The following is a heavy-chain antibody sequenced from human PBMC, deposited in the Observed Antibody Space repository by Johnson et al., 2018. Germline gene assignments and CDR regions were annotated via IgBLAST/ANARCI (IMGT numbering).Heavy chain of an antibody. V-gene: IGHV3-13*01. CDR1: GFTFSSYD. J-gene: IGHJ1*01. CDR3: ARARMPYGDYLEYFQH. CDR2: IGTAGDT. D-gene: IGHD4-17*01. Sequence: VQLVQSGGGLVQPGGSLRLSCAASGFTFSSYDMHWVRQATGKGLEWVSAIGTAGDTYYPGSVKGRFTISRENAKNSLYLQMNSLRAEDTAVYYCARARMPYGDYLEYFQHWGQGTLVTVSS.